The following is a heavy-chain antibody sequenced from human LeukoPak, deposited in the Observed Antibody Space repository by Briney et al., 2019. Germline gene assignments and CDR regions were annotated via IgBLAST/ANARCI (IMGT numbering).Heavy chain of an antibody. D-gene: IGHD6-13*01. J-gene: IGHJ4*02. V-gene: IGHV4-38-2*02. CDR3: ARDRGRGLGRIAATGYFDY. CDR1: GGSISSGYY. Sequence: SETLSLTCTVSGGSISSGYYWGWIRQPPGKGLEWIGSIYHSGSTYYNPSLKSRVTISADTSKNQFSLKLSSVTAADTAVYYCARDRGRGLGRIAATGYFDYWGQGTLVTVSS. CDR2: IYHSGST.